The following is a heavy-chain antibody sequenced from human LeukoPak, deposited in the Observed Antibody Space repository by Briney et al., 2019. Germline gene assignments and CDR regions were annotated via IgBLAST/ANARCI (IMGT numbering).Heavy chain of an antibody. CDR2: ISGSGDAT. Sequence: GGSLRPSCAASGFTFSTYGMSWVRQAPGKGLEWVSAISGSGDATYYTESVKGRFTISRDNSRDTLSLQMNSLRAEDTAVYYCAKNFAGVTAASLDYWGQGTLVTVSS. CDR1: GFTFSTYG. CDR3: AKNFAGVTAASLDY. J-gene: IGHJ4*02. V-gene: IGHV3-23*01. D-gene: IGHD6-6*01.